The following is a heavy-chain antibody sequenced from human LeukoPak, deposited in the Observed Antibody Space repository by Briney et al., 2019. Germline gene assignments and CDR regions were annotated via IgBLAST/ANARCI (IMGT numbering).Heavy chain of an antibody. CDR2: INPNSGGT. V-gene: IGHV1-2*02. J-gene: IGHJ4*02. D-gene: IGHD1/OR15-1a*01. CDR1: GYTFTDYY. Sequence: AASVKVSCKASGYTFTDYYMHWVRQAPGQGLEWMGWINPNSGGTNYAQKFQGRVTMTRDTSITTGYMELSRLISDDTAVYYCARVRGENNYHFDYWGQGTLVTVSS. CDR3: ARVRGENNYHFDY.